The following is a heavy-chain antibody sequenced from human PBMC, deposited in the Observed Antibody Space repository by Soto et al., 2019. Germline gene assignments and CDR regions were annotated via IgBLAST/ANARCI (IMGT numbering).Heavy chain of an antibody. V-gene: IGHV4-34*01. Sequence: SETLSLTCAVYGGSFSGYYWSWIRQPPGKGLEWIGEINHSGSTNYNPSLKSRVTISVDTSKNQFSLKLSSVTAADTAVYYCARVYDILTGYWWSGYDYWGQGTLVTVSS. CDR2: INHSGST. J-gene: IGHJ4*02. D-gene: IGHD3-9*01. CDR1: GGSFSGYY. CDR3: ARVYDILTGYWWSGYDY.